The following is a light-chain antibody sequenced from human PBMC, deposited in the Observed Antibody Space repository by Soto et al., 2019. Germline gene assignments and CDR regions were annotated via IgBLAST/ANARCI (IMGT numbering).Light chain of an antibody. CDR1: QSVGSNY. CDR3: QQRGNWPPGFT. J-gene: IGKJ3*01. Sequence: EIVLTQSPGTLSLSPGERATLSCRASQSVGSNYLAWYQQNPGQAPRLLISVASSRATGVPDRFSGSGSGTDFTLTISSLETEDSAVYYCQQRGNWPPGFTFGPGTKVDIK. CDR2: VAS. V-gene: IGKV3D-20*02.